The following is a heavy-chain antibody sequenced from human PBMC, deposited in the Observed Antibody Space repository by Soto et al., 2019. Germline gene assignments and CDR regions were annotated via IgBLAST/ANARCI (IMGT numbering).Heavy chain of an antibody. CDR1: RFSVCTYT. CDR3: TKDRHPDGIWTFDF. D-gene: IGHD3-9*01. Sequence: PGWSLELSCAASRFSVCTYTINLLRQTPGKGLEWVSALGGGGDTHYAESVKGRFTISRDYSKNILLLQMNSLRDEDSAIYYCTKDRHPDGIWTFDFWGQGTLVTVSS. J-gene: IGHJ4*02. V-gene: IGHV3-23*01. CDR2: LGGGGDT.